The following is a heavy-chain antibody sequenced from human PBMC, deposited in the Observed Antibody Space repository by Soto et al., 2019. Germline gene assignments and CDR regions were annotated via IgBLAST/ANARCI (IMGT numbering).Heavy chain of an antibody. CDR2: IDWDDDK. Sequence: PTLVNPTQTLTLTCTFSGFSLSTSGMCVSWIRQPPGKALEWLARIDWDDDKYYSTSLKTRLTISKDTSKNQVVLTMTNMDPVDTATYYCARTQYCSGGSCYPFDYYYGMDVWGQGTTVTVSS. J-gene: IGHJ6*02. V-gene: IGHV2-70*11. D-gene: IGHD2-15*01. CDR3: ARTQYCSGGSCYPFDYYYGMDV. CDR1: GFSLSTSGMC.